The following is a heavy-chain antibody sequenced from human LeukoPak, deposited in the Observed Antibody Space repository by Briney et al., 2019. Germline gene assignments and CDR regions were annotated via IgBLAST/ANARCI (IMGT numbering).Heavy chain of an antibody. V-gene: IGHV3-23*01. CDR3: AKEQRIRHCSEGVCMEGYYFDY. D-gene: IGHD6-25*01. CDR2: LSRGGGTT. CDR1: GFNFNMFA. J-gene: IGHJ4*02. Sequence: GGSLRLTCSGTGFNFNMFAINWVRQAPGKGLEWVSGLSRGGGTTSYADSVKGRFTISRDNSKKTVFLQMNSLKSDDTAVYYCAKEQRIRHCSEGVCMEGYYFDYWGQGTLVTVSS.